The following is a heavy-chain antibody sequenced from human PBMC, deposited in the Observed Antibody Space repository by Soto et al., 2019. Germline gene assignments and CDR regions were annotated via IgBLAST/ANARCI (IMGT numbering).Heavy chain of an antibody. V-gene: IGHV3-43*01. CDR3: AKAGAYNYGSYFDY. J-gene: IGHJ4*02. Sequence: VRQAPGKGLEWVSLISWDGGITYYADSVKGRFTISRDNSKNSLYLQMNSLTTEDTALYYCAKAGAYNYGSYFDYWGQGTLVTVSS. D-gene: IGHD5-18*01. CDR2: ISWDGGIT.